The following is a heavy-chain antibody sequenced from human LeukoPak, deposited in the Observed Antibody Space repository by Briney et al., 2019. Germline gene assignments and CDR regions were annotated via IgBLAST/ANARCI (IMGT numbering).Heavy chain of an antibody. V-gene: IGHV4-59*12. D-gene: IGHD2-15*01. CDR3: AREVGVACSGGSCYSVSFDY. CDR1: GGSISSYY. Sequence: PSETLSLTCTVSGGSISSYYWSWIRQPPGKGLEWIGFIFYSGTTNYNPSLKSRVTISVDTSKNQFSLKLSSVTAADTAVYYCAREVGVACSGGSCYSVSFDYWGQGTLVTVSS. J-gene: IGHJ4*02. CDR2: IFYSGTT.